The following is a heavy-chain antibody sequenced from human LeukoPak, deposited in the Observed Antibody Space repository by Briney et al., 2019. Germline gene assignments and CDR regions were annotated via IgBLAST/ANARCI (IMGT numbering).Heavy chain of an antibody. V-gene: IGHV1-18*01. D-gene: IGHD6-19*01. CDR2: ISAYNGNT. Sequence: ASVTVSFKPSVYTFTIYGISWVRQAPGQGLEGMGWISAYNGNTNYAQKLQGRVTMTTDTSTSTAYMELRSLRSDDTAVYYCARDVSDGGWPFDYWGQGTLVTVSS. CDR1: VYTFTIYG. CDR3: ARDVSDGGWPFDY. J-gene: IGHJ4*02.